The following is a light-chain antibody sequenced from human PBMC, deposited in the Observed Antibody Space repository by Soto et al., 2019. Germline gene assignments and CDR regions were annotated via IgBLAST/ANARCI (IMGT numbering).Light chain of an antibody. CDR3: QTWGTGIVI. V-gene: IGLV4-69*01. CDR1: SGHSNYA. Sequence: QPVLTQSPSASASLGASVKLTCTLSSGHSNYAIAWHQQQPEKGPRYLMELNRDGSHSKGDGVTNRFSGSSSGAERYLAMSSLQSEDEADYYCQTWGTGIVIFGGGTKLNVL. CDR2: LNRDGSH. J-gene: IGLJ2*01.